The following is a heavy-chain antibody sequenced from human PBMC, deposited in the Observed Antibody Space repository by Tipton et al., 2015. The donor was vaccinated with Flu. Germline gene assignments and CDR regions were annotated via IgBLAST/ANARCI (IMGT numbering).Heavy chain of an antibody. J-gene: IGHJ5*02. V-gene: IGHV4-38-2*02. D-gene: IGHD4-11*01. CDR3: VRRDYSNYVSDPKSWFDP. Sequence: TLSLTCTVSGYSMRSDYYWGWIRQFPGKGLEWIGSVSRSGTTNYNPSLKSRVTISIDTSKNQFSLKMKSVTAADKAVYYCVRRDYSNYVSDPKSWFDPWGQGTLVTVSS. CDR1: GYSMRSDYY. CDR2: VSRSGTT.